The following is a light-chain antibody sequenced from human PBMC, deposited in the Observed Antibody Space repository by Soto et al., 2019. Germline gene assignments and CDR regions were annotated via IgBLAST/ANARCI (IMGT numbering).Light chain of an antibody. J-gene: IGKJ2*01. CDR1: QRINNW. Sequence: DIQLTQSPSSVSASVGDRVTITCRASQRINNWLAWYQQKPGRAPNLLIFDASTLQTGVPSRFSGSESGTDFTLTITNLQPEDFATYFCQQANSFPYTFGPGTKLEI. CDR2: DAS. V-gene: IGKV1-12*01. CDR3: QQANSFPYT.